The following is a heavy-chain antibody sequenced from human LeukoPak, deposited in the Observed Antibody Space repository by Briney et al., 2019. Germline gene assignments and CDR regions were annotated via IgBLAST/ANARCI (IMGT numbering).Heavy chain of an antibody. CDR1: GASISSGNYY. Sequence: PSQTLSLTCTVSGASISSGNYYWSWIRQPAGKGLEWIGRIYTSGSTHYNPSLRSRVTISVDTSKNQFSLKLRSVTAADTAVYYCARGYTDAWGIYRFLDCWGQGTLVTVSS. V-gene: IGHV4-61*02. D-gene: IGHD3-16*02. CDR2: IYTSGST. CDR3: ARGYTDAWGIYRFLDC. J-gene: IGHJ4*02.